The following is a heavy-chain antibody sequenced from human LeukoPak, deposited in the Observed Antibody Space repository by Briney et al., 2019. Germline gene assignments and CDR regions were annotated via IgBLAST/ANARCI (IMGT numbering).Heavy chain of an antibody. Sequence: PGGSLRLSCAASGFTFSSYWMSWVRQAPGKGLEWVSYISSSGSTIYYADSVKGRFTISRDNAKNSLYLQMNSLRAEDTAVYYCASSLVSFDYDSSGYYGSHAIDYWGQGTLVTVSS. V-gene: IGHV3-48*04. J-gene: IGHJ4*02. CDR1: GFTFSSYW. CDR2: ISSSGSTI. CDR3: ASSLVSFDYDSSGYYGSHAIDY. D-gene: IGHD3-22*01.